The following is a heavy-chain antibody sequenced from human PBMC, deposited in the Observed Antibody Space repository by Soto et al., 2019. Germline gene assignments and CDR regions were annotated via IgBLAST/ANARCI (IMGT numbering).Heavy chain of an antibody. CDR3: ATGGSERVRGAIVEVFHLEF. CDR2: IHTGGKT. V-gene: IGHV3-53*02. Sequence: QLVESGGGLIQPGGSLRLSCAASGFTVTRNYMTWVRLAPGKGLECVSTIHTGGKTYYTDSVKGRFTVSRDESKNTLFLQMSPLRVEDTGVYYCATGGSERVRGAIVEVFHLEFWGRGTVVTVSS. D-gene: IGHD3-10*01. J-gene: IGHJ4*02. CDR1: GFTVTRNY.